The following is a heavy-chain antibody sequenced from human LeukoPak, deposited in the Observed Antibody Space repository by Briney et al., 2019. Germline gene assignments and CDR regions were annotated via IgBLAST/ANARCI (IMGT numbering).Heavy chain of an antibody. CDR1: GFTFSSYW. Sequence: AGGSLRLSCAASGFTFSSYWMHWVRQAPGKGLVWVSRINSDGSSTSYADSVKGRFTISRDNSKNALFLQMNSLRDEDTAVYYCAKDSGYSYGHGLDYWGQGTLVTVSS. CDR3: AKDSGYSYGHGLDY. CDR2: INSDGSST. D-gene: IGHD5-18*01. V-gene: IGHV3-74*01. J-gene: IGHJ4*02.